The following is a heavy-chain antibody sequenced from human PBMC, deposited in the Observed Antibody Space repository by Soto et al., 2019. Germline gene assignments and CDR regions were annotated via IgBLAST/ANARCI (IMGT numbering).Heavy chain of an antibody. CDR1: GFTFSSYA. V-gene: IGHV3-23*01. D-gene: IGHD6-19*01. Sequence: GGSLRLSCAASGFTFSSYAMSWVRQAPGKGLEWVSDISGSGGNTHDADSVKGRLTISRDNSNNTLYLQMNSLRAEDTAVYYCAKDHGYNSGCPQFWAQGTLVTVSS. CDR2: ISGSGGNT. CDR3: AKDHGYNSGCPQF. J-gene: IGHJ4*02.